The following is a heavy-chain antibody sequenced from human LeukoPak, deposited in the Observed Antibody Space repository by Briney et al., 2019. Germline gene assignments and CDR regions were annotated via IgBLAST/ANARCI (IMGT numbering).Heavy chain of an antibody. V-gene: IGHV1-69*01. CDR2: IIPIFGTA. CDR3: ARELLLYDFWSGYYEGPFDS. Sequence: SVKVSCKASGGTFSSYAISWVRQAPGQGLEWMRGIIPIFGTANYAQKFQGRVTITADESTSTAYMELSSLRSEDTAVYYCARELLLYDFWSGYYEGPFDSWGQGTLVTVSS. J-gene: IGHJ4*02. CDR1: GGTFSSYA. D-gene: IGHD3-3*01.